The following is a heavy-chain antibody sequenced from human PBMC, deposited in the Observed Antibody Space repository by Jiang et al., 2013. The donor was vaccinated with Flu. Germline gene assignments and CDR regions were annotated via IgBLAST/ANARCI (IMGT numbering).Heavy chain of an antibody. V-gene: IGHV6-1*01. CDR3: ARLAGTTYTSYFDY. D-gene: IGHD1-14*01. CDR1: GTVSLATVLV. J-gene: IGHJ4*02. CDR2: TYYRSKWYN. Sequence: KPSADPLTHLCHLRGTVSLATVLVGTGLRQSPSRGLEWLGRTYYRSKWYNDYAVSVKGRITINPDTSKNQFSLQLNSVTPEDTAVYYCARLAGTTYTSYFDYWGQGTLVTVSS.